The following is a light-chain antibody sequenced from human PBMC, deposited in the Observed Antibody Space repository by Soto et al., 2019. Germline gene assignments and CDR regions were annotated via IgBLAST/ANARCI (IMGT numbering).Light chain of an antibody. V-gene: IGKV3-20*01. J-gene: IGKJ1*01. CDR1: LSLPSRS. CDR2: AAS. CDR3: LQYGSSVWT. Sequence: ELVLTQSPGTLSLSPGDRATLPCRASLSLPSRSLAWYQQRPGQAPRVLISAASTRATGIPDRFSGSGSGTDFTLTIPRLEPEDFAVYYCLQYGSSVWTFGQGTKVDIK.